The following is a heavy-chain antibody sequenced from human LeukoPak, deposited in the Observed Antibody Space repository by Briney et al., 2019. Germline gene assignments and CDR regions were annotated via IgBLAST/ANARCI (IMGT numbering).Heavy chain of an antibody. CDR3: ASSKPYGDYPGRWFDP. CDR1: RYTFTSYA. D-gene: IGHD4-17*01. CDR2: INAGNGNT. V-gene: IGHV1-3*01. J-gene: IGHJ5*02. Sequence: GASVKVSCKASRYTFTSYAMHWVRQAPGQRLEWMGWINAGNGNTKYSQKFQGRVTITRDTSASTAYMELSSLRSEDTAVYYCASSKPYGDYPGRWFDPWGQGTLVTVSS.